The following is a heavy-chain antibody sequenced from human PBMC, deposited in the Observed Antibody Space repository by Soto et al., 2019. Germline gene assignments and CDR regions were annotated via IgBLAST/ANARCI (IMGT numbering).Heavy chain of an antibody. D-gene: IGHD1-7*01. CDR2: IIPIFGTA. V-gene: IGHV1-69*13. CDR1: GGTFSSYA. J-gene: IGHJ4*02. Sequence: ASVKVSCNASGGTFSSYAISWFRQAPGQGLEWMGGIIPIFGTANYAQKFQGRVTITADESTSTAYMELSSLRSEDTAVYYCARRVYNWNYVGPHFDYWGQGTLVTVSS. CDR3: ARRVYNWNYVGPHFDY.